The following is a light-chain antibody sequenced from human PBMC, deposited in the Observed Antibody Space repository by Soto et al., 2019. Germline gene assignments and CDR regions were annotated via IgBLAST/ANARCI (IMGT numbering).Light chain of an antibody. CDR2: GAS. V-gene: IGKV3-15*01. J-gene: IGKJ1*01. Sequence: EIVMTQSPATLSVSPGERATLSCRASQSVSSNLVWSQQKPGQAPRLLIYGASTRATGIPARFSGSGSGTEFTLTISSLQSEDFAVYYCQQYNNWPFPSWTFGQGTKVEIK. CDR1: QSVSSN. CDR3: QQYNNWPFPSWT.